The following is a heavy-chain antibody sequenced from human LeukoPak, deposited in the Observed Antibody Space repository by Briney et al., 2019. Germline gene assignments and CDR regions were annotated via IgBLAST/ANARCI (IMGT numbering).Heavy chain of an antibody. J-gene: IGHJ4*02. CDR1: GFTFSSYA. CDR2: IGGSGGTT. Sequence: PGGSLRLSCAASGFTFSSYAMSWVRQAPGKGLESISAIGGSGGTTYYADSVQGRFTISRDNSKDTLYLQMNSLRAEDTAVYFCARERGYSYAYFDYWGQGTLVTVSS. V-gene: IGHV3-23*01. D-gene: IGHD5-18*01. CDR3: ARERGYSYAYFDY.